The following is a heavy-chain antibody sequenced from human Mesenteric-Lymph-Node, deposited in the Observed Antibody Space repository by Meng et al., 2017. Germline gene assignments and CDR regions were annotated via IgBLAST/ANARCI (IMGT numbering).Heavy chain of an antibody. V-gene: IGHV1-2*06. CDR3: ARDRGSYGWFDP. Sequence: VQLVQYGAEVKKPGASVKVSCKAAGYTFTGYYMHWVRQAPGQGLEWMGRINPNSGGTNYAQKFQGRVTMTRDTSISTAYMELSRLRSDDTAVYYCARDRGSYGWFDPWGQGTLVTVSS. D-gene: IGHD1-26*01. CDR1: GYTFTGYY. J-gene: IGHJ5*02. CDR2: INPNSGGT.